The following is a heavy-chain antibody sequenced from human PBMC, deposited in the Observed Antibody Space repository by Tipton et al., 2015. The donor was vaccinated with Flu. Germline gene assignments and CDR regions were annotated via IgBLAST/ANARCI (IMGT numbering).Heavy chain of an antibody. CDR1: GFTVSSNY. CDR2: IYSGGST. V-gene: IGHV3-53*01. D-gene: IGHD3-16*01. CDR3: ARGLGGRYYYYYMDV. Sequence: GSLRLSCAASGFTVSSNYMSWVRQAPGKGLEWVSVIYSGGSTYYADSVKGRFTISRDNSKNTLYLQMNSLRAEDTAVYYCARGLGGRYYYYYMDVWGKGTTVTVSS. J-gene: IGHJ6*03.